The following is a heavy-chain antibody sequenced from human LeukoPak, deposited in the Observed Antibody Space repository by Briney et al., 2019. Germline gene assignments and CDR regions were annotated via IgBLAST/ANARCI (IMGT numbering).Heavy chain of an antibody. J-gene: IGHJ3*02. V-gene: IGHV3-30*04. CDR1: GFTVSSNS. Sequence: GGSLRLSCTVSGFTVSSNSMSWVRQAPGKGLEWVAVISYDGSNKYYADSVKGRFTISRDNSKNTLYLQMNSLRAEDTAVYYCARELYSSSSVSAFDIWGQGTMVTVSS. D-gene: IGHD6-6*01. CDR2: ISYDGSNK. CDR3: ARELYSSSSVSAFDI.